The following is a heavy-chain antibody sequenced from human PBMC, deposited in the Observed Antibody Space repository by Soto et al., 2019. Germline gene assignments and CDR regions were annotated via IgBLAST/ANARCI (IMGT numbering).Heavy chain of an antibody. V-gene: IGHV3-49*04. CDR2: IRRNAYGGTT. CDR1: GFTFGYYA. J-gene: IGHJ4*02. Sequence: LRLSCTTSGFTFGYYALSWVRQAPGKGLEWVGFIRRNAYGGTTDYAASVKGRFTISRDDSKSIAYLQMNSLRTEDTALYYCTRASSLDFDFWGQGTLVTVSS. D-gene: IGHD3-16*01. CDR3: TRASSLDFDF.